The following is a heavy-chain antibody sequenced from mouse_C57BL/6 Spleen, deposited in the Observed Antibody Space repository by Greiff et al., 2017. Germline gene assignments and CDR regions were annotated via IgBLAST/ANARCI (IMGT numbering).Heavy chain of an antibody. Sequence: QVQLKQPGAELVRPGSSVKLSCKASGYTFTSSWMDWVKQRPGQGLEWIGNIYPSDSETHYNQKFKDKATLTVDKSSSTAYMQLSSLTSEDSAVYYCARRDYDYDYYYAMDYWGQGTSVTVSS. CDR3: ARRDYDYDYYYAMDY. CDR2: IYPSDSET. V-gene: IGHV1-61*01. J-gene: IGHJ4*01. CDR1: GYTFTSSW. D-gene: IGHD2-4*01.